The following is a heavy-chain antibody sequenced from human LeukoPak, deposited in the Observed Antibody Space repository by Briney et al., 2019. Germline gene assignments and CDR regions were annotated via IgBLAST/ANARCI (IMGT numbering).Heavy chain of an antibody. V-gene: IGHV3-48*01. J-gene: IGHJ4*02. CDR2: ISSSSSTI. D-gene: IGHD4-17*01. CDR1: GFTFSSHS. CDR3: ARAILYTVTTVGFDY. Sequence: GGSLRLSCAASGFTFSSHSMNWVRQAPGKGLEWVSYISSSSSTIYYADSVKGRFTISRDNAKNSLYLQMNSLRAEDTAVYYCARAILYTVTTVGFDYWGQGTLVTVSS.